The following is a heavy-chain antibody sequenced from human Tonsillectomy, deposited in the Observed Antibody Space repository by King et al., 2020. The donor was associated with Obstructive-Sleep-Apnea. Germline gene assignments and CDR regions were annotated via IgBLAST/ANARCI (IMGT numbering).Heavy chain of an antibody. CDR3: ATSWSGYYYFDY. D-gene: IGHD3-3*01. CDR2: IEADGDSA. Sequence: VQLVESGGALVQPGGSLRLSCAASGFTFNNYVMNCVRQAPGKGLEWVSSIEADGDSAYSADSVKGRFTISRDNSKNTLYLQMNSLRAEDTAIYYCATSWSGYYYFDYWGQGSLVTVSS. CDR1: GFTFNNYV. J-gene: IGHJ4*02. V-gene: IGHV3-23*04.